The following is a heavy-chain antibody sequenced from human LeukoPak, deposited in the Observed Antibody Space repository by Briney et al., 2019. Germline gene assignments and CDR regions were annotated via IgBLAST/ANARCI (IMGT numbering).Heavy chain of an antibody. D-gene: IGHD2-21*02. V-gene: IGHV3-53*01. Sequence: GGSLRLSCAASGFTVSSNYMSWVRQAPGKGLEWVSVIYSGGSTYYADSVKGRFTISRDNSKNTLYLQMNSLRAEDTAVYYCARGGGDCYSCWFDPWGQGTLVTVSS. CDR2: IYSGGST. CDR3: ARGGGDCYSCWFDP. CDR1: GFTVSSNY. J-gene: IGHJ5*02.